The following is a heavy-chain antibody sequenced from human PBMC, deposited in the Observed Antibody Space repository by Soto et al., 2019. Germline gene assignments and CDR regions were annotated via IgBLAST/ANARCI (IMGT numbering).Heavy chain of an antibody. V-gene: IGHV3-23*01. Sequence: PWGSLRLSCAASGFTFSSYAIIFFRHSPFKWLEWVSAISGDGSSTYFADSGKGRFTISRDNSKNTLYLQMNSLRAEDTAVYYCAKDWEFDWPNYYFDYWGQGTLVTVSS. J-gene: IGHJ4*02. CDR2: ISGDGSST. CDR1: GFTFSSYA. D-gene: IGHD3-9*01. CDR3: AKDWEFDWPNYYFDY.